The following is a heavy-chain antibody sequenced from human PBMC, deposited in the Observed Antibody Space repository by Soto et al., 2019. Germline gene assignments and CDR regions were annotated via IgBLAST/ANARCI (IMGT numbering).Heavy chain of an antibody. V-gene: IGHV4-4*02. CDR1: GGSITSANW. Sequence: QVQLQESGPGLVKPSGTLSLTCAVSGGSITSANWWTWVRQPPGGGLEWIGEISNSGITNYKASLKSRVTMSVDKTKNHVSLKLTSVTAADTAVYYCARVLRGWFDPWGQGTPVTVSS. J-gene: IGHJ5*02. CDR3: ARVLRGWFDP. CDR2: ISNSGIT.